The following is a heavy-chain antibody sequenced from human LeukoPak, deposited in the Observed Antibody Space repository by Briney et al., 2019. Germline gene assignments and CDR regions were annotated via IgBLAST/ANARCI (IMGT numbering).Heavy chain of an antibody. D-gene: IGHD3-22*01. V-gene: IGHV3-53*01. J-gene: IGHJ5*02. CDR3: ARAFYDSSWFDP. CDR1: GFTVSSNY. CDR2: IYSGGST. Sequence: GGSLRLSCAASGFTVSSNYMSWVRQAPGKGLEWVSVIYSGGSTYYADSVKGRFTISRDNSKNTLYPQMNSLRAEDTAVYYCARAFYDSSWFDPWGQGTLVTVSS.